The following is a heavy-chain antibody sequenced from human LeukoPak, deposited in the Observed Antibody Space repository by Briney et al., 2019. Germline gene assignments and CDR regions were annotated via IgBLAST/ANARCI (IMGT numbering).Heavy chain of an antibody. J-gene: IGHJ6*03. Sequence: ASVKVSCKVSGDTLTELSMHWVRQAPGKGLEWMGGFDPEDGETIYAQKFQGRVTMTEDTSTDTAYMELSSLRSEDTAVYYCAKQSYDFWSGYPRRYMDVWGKGTTVTVSS. CDR2: FDPEDGET. V-gene: IGHV1-24*01. D-gene: IGHD3-3*01. CDR3: AKQSYDFWSGYPRRYMDV. CDR1: GDTLTELS.